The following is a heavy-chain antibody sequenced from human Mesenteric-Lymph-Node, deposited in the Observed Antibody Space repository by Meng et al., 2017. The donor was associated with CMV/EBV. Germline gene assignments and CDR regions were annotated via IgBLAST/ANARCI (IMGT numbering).Heavy chain of an antibody. CDR3: ARGSSYDILTGYFDY. V-gene: IGHV4-34*01. CDR2: INHSGST. CDR1: GGSFSGYY. J-gene: IGHJ4*02. Sequence: VQVNQWGEGILSPSGTLSVTCAVYGGSFSGYYWNWIRQSPEKGLEWIGEINHSGSTTYNPSFTSRIIISVDTSTNQISLNMSSVTAADTAVYYCARGSSYDILTGYFDYWGQGALVTVSS. D-gene: IGHD3-9*01.